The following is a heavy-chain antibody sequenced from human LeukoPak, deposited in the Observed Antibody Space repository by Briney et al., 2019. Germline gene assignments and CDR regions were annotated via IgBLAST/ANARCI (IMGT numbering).Heavy chain of an antibody. D-gene: IGHD3-10*01. V-gene: IGHV4-61*02. CDR3: ARRPSLRGVMWIKNWFDP. Sequence: SETLSLTCTVSGGSISSGSYYWSWIRQPAGKGLEWIGRIYTSGSTNYNPSLKSRVTISVDTSKNQFSLKLSSVTAADTAVYYCARRPSLRGVMWIKNWFDPWGQGTLVTVSS. CDR1: GGSISSGSYY. CDR2: IYTSGST. J-gene: IGHJ5*02.